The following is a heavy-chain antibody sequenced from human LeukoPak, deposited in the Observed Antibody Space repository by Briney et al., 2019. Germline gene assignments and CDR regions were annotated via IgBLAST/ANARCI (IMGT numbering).Heavy chain of an antibody. D-gene: IGHD5-24*01. CDR2: IYYSGST. CDR1: GGSISSYY. J-gene: IGHJ4*02. Sequence: SETLSLTYTVSGGSISSYYWSWIRQPPGKGLEWIGYIYYSGSTNYNPSLKSRVTISVDTSKNQFSLKLSSVTAADTAVYYCARNRGWLQLLVDYWGQGTLVTVSS. CDR3: ARNRGWLQLLVDY. V-gene: IGHV4-59*01.